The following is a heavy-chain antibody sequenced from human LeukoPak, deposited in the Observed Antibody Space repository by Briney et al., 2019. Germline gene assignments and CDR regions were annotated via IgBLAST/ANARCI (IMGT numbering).Heavy chain of an antibody. CDR3: ARTMEGYYYDSSGYYALDAFDI. J-gene: IGHJ3*02. V-gene: IGHV1-8*01. CDR1: GYTFTSYD. D-gene: IGHD3-22*01. Sequence: ASVKVSCKAPGYTFTSYDINWVRQATGQGLEWMGWMNPNSGNTGYAQKFQGRVTMTRNTSISTAYMELSSLRSEDTAVYYCARTMEGYYYDSSGYYALDAFDIWGQGTMVTVSS. CDR2: MNPNSGNT.